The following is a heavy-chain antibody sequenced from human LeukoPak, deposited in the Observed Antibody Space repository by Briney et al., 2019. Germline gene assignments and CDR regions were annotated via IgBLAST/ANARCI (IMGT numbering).Heavy chain of an antibody. V-gene: IGHV1-69*13. CDR2: ITPIFGTA. J-gene: IGHJ4*02. D-gene: IGHD3-22*01. CDR1: GGTFSSYA. CDR3: ASPPSIDSSGYFLDY. Sequence: ASVKVSCKASGGTFSSYAISWVRQAPGQGLEWMGGITPIFGTAKYAQKVQGRVTITADESTSTAYMELSSLRSEDTAVYYCASPPSIDSSGYFLDYWGQGTLVTVSS.